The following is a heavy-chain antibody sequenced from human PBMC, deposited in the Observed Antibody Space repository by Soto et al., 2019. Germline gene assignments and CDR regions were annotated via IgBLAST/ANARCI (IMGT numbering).Heavy chain of an antibody. D-gene: IGHD3-22*01. CDR3: ARGRHYYDSSGFDP. CDR2: IYNSGST. Sequence: WTWIRQHPGKGVDWIGYIYNSGSTYYKPSLKSRVIISADTSKNQLSLKLTSVTAADTAVYYCARGRHYYDSSGFDPWGQGTLVTVSS. V-gene: IGHV4-31*02. J-gene: IGHJ5*02.